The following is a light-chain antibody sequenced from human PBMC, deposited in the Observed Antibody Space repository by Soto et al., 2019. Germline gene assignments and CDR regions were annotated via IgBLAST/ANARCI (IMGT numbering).Light chain of an antibody. Sequence: QSALTQPASVSGSPGQSITISCSGTSNDVGSSNLVSWYQQHPGKAPKCMIYEGTKRPSGVSDRFSGSKSGSTASLTISGLQPEDEADYYCCSYEDSNAYVFGSGTKLTVL. J-gene: IGLJ1*01. CDR2: EGT. CDR3: CSYEDSNAYV. V-gene: IGLV2-23*01. CDR1: SNDVGSSNL.